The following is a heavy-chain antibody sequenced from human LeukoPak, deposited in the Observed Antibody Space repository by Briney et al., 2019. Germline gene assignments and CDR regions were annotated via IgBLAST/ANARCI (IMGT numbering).Heavy chain of an antibody. CDR3: AGGPEVSTYYYDSSGYHFDY. Sequence: PGGSLRLSCAASGFTFSSYWMSWVRQAPGKGLEWVANIKQDGSEKYYVDSVKGRFTISRDNAKNSLYLQMNSLRAEDTAVYYCAGGPEVSTYYYDSSGYHFDYWGQGTLVTVSS. CDR2: IKQDGSEK. CDR1: GFTFSSYW. V-gene: IGHV3-7*01. J-gene: IGHJ4*02. D-gene: IGHD3-22*01.